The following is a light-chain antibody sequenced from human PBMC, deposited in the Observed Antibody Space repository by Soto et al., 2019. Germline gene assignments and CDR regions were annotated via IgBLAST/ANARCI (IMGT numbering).Light chain of an antibody. Sequence: IVLTQSPGTLSLSRGERATLSCRASQSVSSSYLAWYQQKPGQAPSLLIYGASSRASGIPDRFSGSGSGTDFTLTISRLEPEDFAVYYCQQYGSSPQYTFGQGTKLEIK. CDR2: GAS. V-gene: IGKV3-20*01. J-gene: IGKJ2*01. CDR3: QQYGSSPQYT. CDR1: QSVSSSY.